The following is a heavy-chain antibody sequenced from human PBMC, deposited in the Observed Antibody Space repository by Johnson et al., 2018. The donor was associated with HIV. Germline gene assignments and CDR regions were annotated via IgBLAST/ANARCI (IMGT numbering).Heavy chain of an antibody. CDR2: ISYDGSDK. J-gene: IGHJ3*02. D-gene: IGHD2-21*01. CDR3: TRDQKFCPLCGGDDAFDI. V-gene: IGHV3-30*04. CDR1: GFTFSSYA. Sequence: QVQLVESGGGVVQPGRSLRLSCAASGFTFSSYAMHWVRQAPAKGLEWVAVISYDGSDKYYADSVKGRLTISRDSSKNTLYLQMNSLKTEDTAVYYCTRDQKFCPLCGGDDAFDIWGQGTMVTVSS.